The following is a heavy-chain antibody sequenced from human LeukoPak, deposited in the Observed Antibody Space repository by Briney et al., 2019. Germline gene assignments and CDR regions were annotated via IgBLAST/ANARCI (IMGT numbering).Heavy chain of an antibody. Sequence: SETLSLTCTVSGGATSGYYWSWIRQAPGKGLEWIGFIYYNGFTNYNPSLKSRVSISVDTFKNQFSLKLSSVTAADTAVYYCARHFPPLHSGSCYFDSWSQGTLVTVSS. CDR3: ARHFPPLHSGSCYFDS. D-gene: IGHD3-10*01. V-gene: IGHV4-59*08. J-gene: IGHJ4*02. CDR2: IYYNGFT. CDR1: GGATSGYY.